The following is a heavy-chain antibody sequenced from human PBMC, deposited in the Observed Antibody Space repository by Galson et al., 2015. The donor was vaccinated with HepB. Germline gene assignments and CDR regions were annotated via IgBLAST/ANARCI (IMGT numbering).Heavy chain of an antibody. CDR1: GDSVSSTSAA. CDR3: ARATRGFTIFGVVPFDY. Sequence: CAISGDSVSSTSAAWNWVRQSPSRGLEWLGRTYYRSKWYNDYAVSVKSRITINPDTSKNQFSLQLNSVTPEDTAVYYCARATRGFTIFGVVPFDYWGQGTLVTVSS. D-gene: IGHD3-3*01. J-gene: IGHJ4*02. V-gene: IGHV6-1*01. CDR2: TYYRSKWYN.